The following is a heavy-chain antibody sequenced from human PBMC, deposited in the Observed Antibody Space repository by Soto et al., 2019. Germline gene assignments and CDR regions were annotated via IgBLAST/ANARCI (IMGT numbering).Heavy chain of an antibody. CDR1: GGSFSDFA. V-gene: IGHV1-69*01. Sequence: QVQLVQSGAEVRKAGSSVKVSCKSSGGSFSDFAISWVRQAPGKGLEWMGGIIPVSGTPNYAQRFQGRVLIPADESTNTAYMDLPSLRYEDTAVYYCAITPGGSHHALYLMDVWGQGTTVSVSS. CDR3: AITPGGSHHALYLMDV. D-gene: IGHD3-10*01. CDR2: IIPVSGTP. J-gene: IGHJ6*02.